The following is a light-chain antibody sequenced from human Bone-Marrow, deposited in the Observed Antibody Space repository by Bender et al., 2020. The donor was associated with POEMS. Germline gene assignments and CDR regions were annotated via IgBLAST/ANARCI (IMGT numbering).Light chain of an antibody. CDR1: DIGIKS. Sequence: SYVLTQPTSVSVAPGQTARITCGGNDIGIKSVHWFHQKPGQAPVLVIYEDNKRPSGIPERFSGSNSGNIATLTISGTQALDEADYYCQAWDTSSVVFGGGTKLTVL. CDR3: QAWDTSSVV. V-gene: IGLV3-21*02. J-gene: IGLJ2*01. CDR2: EDN.